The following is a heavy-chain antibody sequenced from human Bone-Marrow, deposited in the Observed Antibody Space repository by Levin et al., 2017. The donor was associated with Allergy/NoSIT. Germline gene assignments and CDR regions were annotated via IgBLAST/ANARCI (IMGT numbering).Heavy chain of an antibody. J-gene: IGHJ4*02. Sequence: LSLTCVVSGRAVRTNYMNWVRQAPGKGLEWVSIIYHGDKTYYADSVKGRFSMSRDTSKNTLYLQMNSLRADDTAVYYCSAGTYGEPDSWGQGTLVTVSS. D-gene: IGHD4-17*01. CDR1: GRAVRTNY. CDR2: IYHGDKT. V-gene: IGHV3-53*01. CDR3: SAGTYGEPDS.